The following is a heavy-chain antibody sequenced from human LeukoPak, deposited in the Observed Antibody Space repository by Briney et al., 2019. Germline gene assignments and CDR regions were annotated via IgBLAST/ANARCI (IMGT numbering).Heavy chain of an antibody. Sequence: GGSLRLSCAASGFTFISYGMSWVRQAPGKGLEWVSTIRGTGDTTYYADSVKGRFTISRDNSKNTLYLQMNSVRVEDTAVYYCARGTYGSGTYGAHDYWGQGTLVTVSS. CDR3: ARGTYGSGTYGAHDY. J-gene: IGHJ4*02. V-gene: IGHV3-23*01. D-gene: IGHD3-10*01. CDR2: IRGTGDTT. CDR1: GFTFISYG.